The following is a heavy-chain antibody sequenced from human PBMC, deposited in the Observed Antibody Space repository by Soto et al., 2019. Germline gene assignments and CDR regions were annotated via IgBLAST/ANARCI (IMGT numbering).Heavy chain of an antibody. CDR1: GYTFTSYA. Sequence: ASVKVSCKASGYTFTSYAMHWVRQAPGQRPEWMGWINAGNGNTKYSQKFQGRVTITRDTSASTAYMELSSLRSEDTAVYYCARVFRGGDGDCFAPGAQGTLVTVSS. J-gene: IGHJ5*02. D-gene: IGHD2-21*02. CDR3: ARVFRGGDGDCFAP. V-gene: IGHV1-3*01. CDR2: INAGNGNT.